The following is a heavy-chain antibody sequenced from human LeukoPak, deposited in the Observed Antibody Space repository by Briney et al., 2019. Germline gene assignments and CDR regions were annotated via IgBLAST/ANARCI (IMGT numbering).Heavy chain of an antibody. D-gene: IGHD6-19*01. CDR3: ARDSQQWLAHYYYGMDV. V-gene: IGHV1-69*04. CDR2: IIPIFGIA. Sequence: ASVKVSCKASGGTFSSYAISWVRQAPGQGLEWMGRIIPIFGIANYAQKFQGRGTITADKSTSTAYMELSSLRSEDTAVYYCARDSQQWLAHYYYGMDVWGQGTTVTASS. CDR1: GGTFSSYA. J-gene: IGHJ6*02.